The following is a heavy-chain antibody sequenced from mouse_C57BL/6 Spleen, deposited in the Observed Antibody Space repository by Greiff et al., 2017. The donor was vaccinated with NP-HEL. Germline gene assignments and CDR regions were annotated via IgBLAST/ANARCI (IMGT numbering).Heavy chain of an antibody. CDR3: AGGDYPYAMDY. Sequence: VQLQQPGAELVMPGASVQLSCKASGYTFTSYWMHWVKQRPGQGLEWIGEIDPSDSYTNYNQKFKGKSTLTVDKSSSTAYMQLSSLTSEDSAVYYCAGGDYPYAMDYWGQGTSVTVSS. D-gene: IGHD5-5*01. J-gene: IGHJ4*01. CDR2: IDPSDSYT. V-gene: IGHV1-69*01. CDR1: GYTFTSYW.